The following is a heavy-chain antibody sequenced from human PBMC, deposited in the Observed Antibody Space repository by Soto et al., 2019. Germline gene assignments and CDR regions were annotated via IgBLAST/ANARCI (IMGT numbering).Heavy chain of an antibody. D-gene: IGHD5-12*01. CDR1: GGTFSSYA. CDR2: IIPIFGTA. CDR3: ARARGYSGYDFPEIYYYYGMDV. V-gene: IGHV1-69*01. J-gene: IGHJ6*02. Sequence: QVQLVQSGAEVKKPGSSVKVSCKASGGTFSSYAISWVRQAPGQGLEWMGGIIPIFGTANYAQKFQGRVTITADESTSTAFMELSSLRSEDTAVYYCARARGYSGYDFPEIYYYYGMDVWGQGTTVTVFS.